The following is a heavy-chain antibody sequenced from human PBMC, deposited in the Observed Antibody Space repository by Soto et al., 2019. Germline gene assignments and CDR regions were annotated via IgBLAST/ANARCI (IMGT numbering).Heavy chain of an antibody. V-gene: IGHV3-7*01. Sequence: PGGSLRLSCAASGFTFSTYWMSWVRQAPGKGLEWVANIKQDGSEKYYVDSVKGRLTISRDNAKNSLYLQMNSLRAEDTAVYYCARDETYYYGSGPVGGQGTLVTVSS. CDR1: GFTFSTYW. CDR2: IKQDGSEK. CDR3: ARDETYYYGSGPV. D-gene: IGHD3-10*01. J-gene: IGHJ4*02.